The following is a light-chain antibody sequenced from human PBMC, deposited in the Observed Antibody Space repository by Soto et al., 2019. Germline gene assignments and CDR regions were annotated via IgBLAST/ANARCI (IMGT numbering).Light chain of an antibody. CDR2: EGS. Sequence: LTQPASVSGSPGQSITISCTGTSSDVGSYNLVSWYQQHPGKAPKLMIYEGSKRPSGVSNRFSGSKSGNTASPTISGLQAEDEADYYCCSYAGSSTVFGTGTKVTVL. V-gene: IGLV2-23*03. J-gene: IGLJ1*01. CDR3: CSYAGSSTV. CDR1: SSDVGSYNL.